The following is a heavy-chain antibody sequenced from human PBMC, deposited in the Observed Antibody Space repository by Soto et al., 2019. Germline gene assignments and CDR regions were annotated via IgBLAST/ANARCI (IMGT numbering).Heavy chain of an antibody. J-gene: IGHJ4*02. CDR2: ISVYNGNT. CDR1: GYTFTSYG. CDR3: ARDLLNPYYDFWSGGSLRGIDY. V-gene: IGHV1-18*01. D-gene: IGHD3-3*01. Sequence: GASVKVSCKASGYTFTSYGISWVRQAPGQGLEWMGLISVYNGNTNYAQKLQGRVTMTTDTSTSTVYMELSSLRSEDTAVYYCARDLLNPYYDFWSGGSLRGIDYWGQGTLVTVSS.